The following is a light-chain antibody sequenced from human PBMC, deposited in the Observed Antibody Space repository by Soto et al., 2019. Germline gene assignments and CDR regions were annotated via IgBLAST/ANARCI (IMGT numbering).Light chain of an antibody. CDR2: GAS. CDR1: QSVAGSY. V-gene: IGKV3-20*01. J-gene: IGKJ4*01. CDR3: QQYGSSPQI. Sequence: EIVLTQSPGTLSLSPRERATLSCRASQSVAGSYLAWYQQKPGQAPRLLIYGASSRATGIPDRFSGSGSGTDFTLTISRLEPEDFAVYYCQQYGSSPQIFGGGTKVEIK.